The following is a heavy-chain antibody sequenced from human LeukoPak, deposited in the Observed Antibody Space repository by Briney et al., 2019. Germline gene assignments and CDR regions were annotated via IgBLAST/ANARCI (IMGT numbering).Heavy chain of an antibody. V-gene: IGHV4-34*01. CDR2: INHSGST. D-gene: IGHD3-9*01. CDR3: ARGGDWLSPSNAFDI. CDR1: GGSVSGYY. J-gene: IGHJ3*02. Sequence: PSETLSLTCAVYGGSVSGYYWSWIRQPPGKGLEWIGEINHSGSTNYNPSLKSRVTISVDASKNQFSLKLSSVIAADTAVYYCARGGDWLSPSNAFDIWGQGTMVTVSS.